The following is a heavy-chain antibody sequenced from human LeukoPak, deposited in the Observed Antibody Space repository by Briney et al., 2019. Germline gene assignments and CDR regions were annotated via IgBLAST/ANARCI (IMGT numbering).Heavy chain of an antibody. CDR2: IRFDETNK. V-gene: IGHV3-30*02. CDR3: AKDQSSSSWYFFDY. Sequence: GGSLRLSCAASGFSFSTYGMHWVRQAPDKGLEWVAFIRFDETNKHYAESVKGRFTISRDNSKNTLFLQMHSLRSEDTAVYYCAKDQSSSSWYFFDYWGQGTLVTVSS. D-gene: IGHD6-13*01. CDR1: GFSFSTYG. J-gene: IGHJ4*02.